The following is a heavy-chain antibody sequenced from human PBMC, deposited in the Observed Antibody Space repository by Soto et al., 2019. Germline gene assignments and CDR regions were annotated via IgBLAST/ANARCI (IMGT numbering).Heavy chain of an antibody. CDR2: ISYHGSET. CDR1: GFIFRSYG. D-gene: IGHD3-22*01. J-gene: IGHJ3*02. CDR3: AKDPGGVVSGPGAFDI. Sequence: QVQLVESGGGVVQPGRSLRLSCAVSGFIFRSYGMHWVRQAPGQGLEWVASISYHGSETYYGDSAKGRFTISRDNSRDTLYLQMNSLRAEDTAVYYCAKDPGGVVSGPGAFDIWGQGTMVTVSS. V-gene: IGHV3-30*18.